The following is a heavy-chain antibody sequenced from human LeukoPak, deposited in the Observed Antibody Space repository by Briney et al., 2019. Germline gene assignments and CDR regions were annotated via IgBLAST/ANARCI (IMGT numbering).Heavy chain of an antibody. CDR3: ARGDFYYYYMDV. J-gene: IGHJ6*03. Sequence: SETLSLTCTVSGGSISSYYWSWIRQPPGKGLEWIGYIYYSGSTYYNPSLKSRVNISVDTSKNQFSLKLSSVTAADTAVYYCARGDFYYYYMDVWGKGTTVTVSS. CDR1: GGSISSYY. V-gene: IGHV4-59*08. CDR2: IYYSGST. D-gene: IGHD2/OR15-2a*01.